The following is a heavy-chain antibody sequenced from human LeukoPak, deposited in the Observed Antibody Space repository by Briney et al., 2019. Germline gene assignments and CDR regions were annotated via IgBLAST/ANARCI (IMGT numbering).Heavy chain of an antibody. CDR2: ISSSSSYI. V-gene: IGHV3-21*01. J-gene: IGHJ4*02. CDR1: GFTFSSYS. D-gene: IGHD1-26*01. CDR3: ARGSIVGARGLGDY. Sequence: GGSLRLSCAASGFTFSSYSMNWVRQAPGKGLEWVSSISSSSSYIYYADSVKGRFTISRDNAKNSLSLEMNSLRAEDTAVYYCARGSIVGARGLGDYWGQGTLVTVSS.